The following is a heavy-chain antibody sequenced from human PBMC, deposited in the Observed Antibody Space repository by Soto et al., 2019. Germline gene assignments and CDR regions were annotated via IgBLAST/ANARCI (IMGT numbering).Heavy chain of an antibody. CDR2: IYSDGST. Sequence: SETLSLTCTVSGGSIIGYYWSCIRQPAGKGLEWIGRIYSDGSTNYNPSLKSRVTVSVDTSKNQFSLKLTSMTAADTAMYYCARMRAAGTFDYWGQGTLVTVSS. CDR3: ARMRAAGTFDY. V-gene: IGHV4-4*07. J-gene: IGHJ4*02. D-gene: IGHD6-13*01. CDR1: GGSIIGYY.